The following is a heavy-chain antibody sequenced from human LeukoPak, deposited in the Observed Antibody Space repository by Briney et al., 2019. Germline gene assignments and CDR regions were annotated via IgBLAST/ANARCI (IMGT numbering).Heavy chain of an antibody. J-gene: IGHJ4*02. CDR2: INPNSGGT. CDR1: GYTFTGYY. CDR3: ARDQDILTGYSDY. Sequence: GASVKVSCKASGYTFTGYYMHWVRQAPGQGLEWMGWINPNSGGTNYAQKFQGRVTMTRDTSISTAYMELSRLRSDDTAVYYCARDQDILTGYSDYWGQGTLVTVSS. D-gene: IGHD3-9*01. V-gene: IGHV1-2*02.